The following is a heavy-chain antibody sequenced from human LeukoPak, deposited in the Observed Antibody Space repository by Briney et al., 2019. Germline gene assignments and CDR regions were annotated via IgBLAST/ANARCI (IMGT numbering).Heavy chain of an antibody. D-gene: IGHD1-1*01. V-gene: IGHV3-21*01. J-gene: IGHJ4*02. CDR1: GFTFSSYS. CDR3: ARGSNWNDVTLFDY. CDR2: ISSSSSYI. Sequence: GGSLRLSCAASGFTFSSYSMNWVRQAPGKGLEWVSSISSSSSYIYYADSVKGRFTISRDNAKNSLYLQMNSLRAEDTAVYYCARGSNWNDVTLFDYWGQGTLVTVSS.